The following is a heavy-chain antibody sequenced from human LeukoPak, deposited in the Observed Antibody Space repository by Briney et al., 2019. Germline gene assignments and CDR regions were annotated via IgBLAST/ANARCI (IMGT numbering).Heavy chain of an antibody. CDR2: ISGYNGNP. J-gene: IGHJ4*02. CDR1: GYTFTSYG. D-gene: IGHD6-6*01. Sequence: ASVKVSCKASGYTFTSYGISWVRQAPGQGLEWMGWISGYNGNPNYAQKPQGRVTMTTDTSTSTAYMELRSLRSDDTAVYYCARRTYSSSSSIFDYWGQGTLVTVSS. CDR3: ARRTYSSSSSIFDY. V-gene: IGHV1-18*01.